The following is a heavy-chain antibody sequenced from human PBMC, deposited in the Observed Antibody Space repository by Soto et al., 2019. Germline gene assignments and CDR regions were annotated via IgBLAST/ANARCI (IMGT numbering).Heavy chain of an antibody. CDR2: IYYSGST. CDR1: GGSISSSSYY. Sequence: HSETLSLTCTVSGGSISSSSYYWGWIRQPPGKGLEWIGSIYYSGSTYYNPSLKSRVTISVDTSKNQFSLKLSSVTAADTAVYYCARRPGIAVAGGYGMDVWGQGTTVTVSS. CDR3: ARRPGIAVAGGYGMDV. J-gene: IGHJ6*02. D-gene: IGHD6-19*01. V-gene: IGHV4-39*01.